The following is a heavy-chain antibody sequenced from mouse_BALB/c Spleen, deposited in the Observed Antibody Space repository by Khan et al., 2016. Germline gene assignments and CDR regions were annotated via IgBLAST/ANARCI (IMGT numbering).Heavy chain of an antibody. CDR2: INSNGGST. J-gene: IGHJ2*01. CDR3: ARENYRYYFDY. Sequence: EVELVESGGGLVQPGGSLKLSCAASGLTFSTYGMSWVRQTPDKRLELVATINSNGGSTYYPDSVKGRFTISRDNAKNTLYLQMSSLKSEDTAMYYCARENYRYYFDYWGQGTTLTVSS. CDR1: GLTFSTYG. V-gene: IGHV5-6-3*01. D-gene: IGHD2-14*01.